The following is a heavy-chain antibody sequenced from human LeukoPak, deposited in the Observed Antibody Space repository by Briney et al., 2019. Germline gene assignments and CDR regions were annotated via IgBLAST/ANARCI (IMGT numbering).Heavy chain of an antibody. Sequence: GGSLRLSCAASGFTFSSYEMNWVRQAPWKGLEWVSYISSSGSTIYYAESVKGRFTISRDNAKNSLYLQMNSLRAEDTAVYYCARGADYSLCGYWGQGTLVTVSS. CDR2: ISSSGSTI. CDR3: ARGADYSLCGY. CDR1: GFTFSSYE. J-gene: IGHJ4*02. V-gene: IGHV3-48*03. D-gene: IGHD2-21*01.